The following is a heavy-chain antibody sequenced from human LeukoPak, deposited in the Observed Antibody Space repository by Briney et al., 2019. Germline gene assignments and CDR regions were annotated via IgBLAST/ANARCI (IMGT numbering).Heavy chain of an antibody. Sequence: GGSLILSCAASGFTFSDYYMSWIRQAPGKGLEWVSYISSSGSTIYFADSVKGRFTISRDNAKNSLYLQMNSLRAEDTAVYYCARDYQSNYFDFWGQGTLVTVSS. V-gene: IGHV3-11*01. CDR1: GFTFSDYY. CDR3: ARDYQSNYFDF. CDR2: ISSSGSTI. J-gene: IGHJ4*02. D-gene: IGHD3-16*02.